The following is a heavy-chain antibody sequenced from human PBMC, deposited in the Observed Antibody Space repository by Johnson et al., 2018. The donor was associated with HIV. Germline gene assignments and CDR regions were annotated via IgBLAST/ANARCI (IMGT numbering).Heavy chain of an antibody. J-gene: IGHJ3*02. D-gene: IGHD1-14*01. CDR3: ANIGPVPNPSKEAGAAPDAFDI. V-gene: IGHV3-30*02. CDR1: GFTFTSYG. CDR2: IRYDGSNK. Sequence: QVQLVESGGGVVQPGGSLRLSCAASGFTFTSYGMHWVRQAPGKGLAWVAFIRYDGSNKYYAAAVKGGFTISRDSSKNTLYLQMNSLRAEETAVYYCANIGPVPNPSKEAGAAPDAFDIWGQVTMVTVSS.